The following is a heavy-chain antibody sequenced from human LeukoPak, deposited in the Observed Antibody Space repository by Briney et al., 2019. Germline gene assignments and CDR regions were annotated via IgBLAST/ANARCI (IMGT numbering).Heavy chain of an antibody. V-gene: IGHV1-69*01. CDR3: ARSGVRGVIRAYYFDY. Sequence: SVKVSCKASGGTFSSYAISWVRQAPGHGLEWMGGIIPIFGTANYAQKFQGRVTITADESTSTAYMELSSLRSEDTAVYYCARSGVRGVIRAYYFDYWGQGTLVTVSS. D-gene: IGHD3-10*01. CDR2: IIPIFGTA. CDR1: GGTFSSYA. J-gene: IGHJ4*02.